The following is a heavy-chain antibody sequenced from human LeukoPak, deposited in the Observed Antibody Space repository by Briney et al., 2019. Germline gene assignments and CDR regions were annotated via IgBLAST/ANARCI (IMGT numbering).Heavy chain of an antibody. Sequence: ASVKVSCKVSGYTLSELSTHWVRQAPGKGLEWMGGFDPEDGEPIYAQKFQGRVTMTEDISTDTAYMELGSLRSEDTAVYYCATEGDFLLDSWGQGTLVTVSS. V-gene: IGHV1-24*01. CDR1: GYTLSELS. D-gene: IGHD1-26*01. CDR3: ATEGDFLLDS. CDR2: FDPEDGEP. J-gene: IGHJ4*02.